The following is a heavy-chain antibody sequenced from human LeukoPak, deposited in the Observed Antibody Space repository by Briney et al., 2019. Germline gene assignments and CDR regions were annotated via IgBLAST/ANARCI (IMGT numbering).Heavy chain of an antibody. CDR3: ARDYYYDSSGYPVYFDY. V-gene: IGHV4-61*02. CDR1: GGSISSGTYY. J-gene: IGHJ4*02. Sequence: SETLSLTCTVSGGSISSGTYYWSWIRQPAGKGLEWIGSIYTSGSTNYNPSLESRVTISVDTSKNQFPLRLSSVTAADTAVYYCARDYYYDSSGYPVYFDYWGQGTLVTVSS. CDR2: IYTSGST. D-gene: IGHD3-22*01.